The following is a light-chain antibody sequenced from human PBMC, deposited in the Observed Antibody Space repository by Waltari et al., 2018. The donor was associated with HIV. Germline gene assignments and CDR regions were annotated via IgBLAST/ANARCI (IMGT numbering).Light chain of an antibody. J-gene: IGLJ2*01. CDR3: ATWDDSLNGLV. Sequence: QSVLTQPPSASGTPGQRVTISCSGSTSTIGSNTLNWYQQLPGTAPKLLIYSTNQRPSGVLDRFSGSKSGTSASLAISGLQSEDEADYYCATWDDSLNGLVFGGGTKLTVL. CDR2: STN. V-gene: IGLV1-44*01. CDR1: TSTIGSNT.